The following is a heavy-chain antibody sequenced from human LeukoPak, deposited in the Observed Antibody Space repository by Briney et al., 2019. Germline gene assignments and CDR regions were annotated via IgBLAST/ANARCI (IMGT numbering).Heavy chain of an antibody. V-gene: IGHV3-23*01. D-gene: IGHD5-12*01. J-gene: IGHJ4*02. Sequence: GSLRLSCAVSRFTFSSHAMSWVRQAPGKGLEWVSAISGGGGSTYSADSVKGRFTVSRDNSKNTLYLQMNSLRAEDTAVYYCAIHPDIVATYIDYWGQGTLVTVSS. CDR1: RFTFSSHA. CDR3: AIHPDIVATYIDY. CDR2: ISGGGGST.